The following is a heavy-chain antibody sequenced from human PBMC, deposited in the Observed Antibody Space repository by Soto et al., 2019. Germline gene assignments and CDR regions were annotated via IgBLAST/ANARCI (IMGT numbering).Heavy chain of an antibody. J-gene: IGHJ4*02. V-gene: IGHV3-74*01. CDR2: VNGDGSST. Sequence: LRLSCVVSGFTFSNYWIHWVRQSPGKGLVWVSRVNGDGSSTIYADSVKGRFTISRDNAKNTLYLQMNSLRAEDTAVYYCARREYDVVTGYRLDYWGQGTRVTVSS. D-gene: IGHD3-9*01. CDR3: ARREYDVVTGYRLDY. CDR1: GFTFSNYW.